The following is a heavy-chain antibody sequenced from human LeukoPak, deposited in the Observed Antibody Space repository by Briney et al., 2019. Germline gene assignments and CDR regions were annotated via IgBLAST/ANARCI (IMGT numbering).Heavy chain of an antibody. CDR2: INSSGGSA. CDR1: GYTFTSYY. D-gene: IGHD4-23*01. Sequence: ASVKVSCKASGYTFTSYYMHWVRQAPGQGLEWMGIINSSGGSASYAQKFQGRVTMTRDTSTSTVYMELSSLRSEDTAVYYCARDKTTVVTGEYFDYWGQGTLVTVSS. V-gene: IGHV1-46*01. J-gene: IGHJ4*02. CDR3: ARDKTTVVTGEYFDY.